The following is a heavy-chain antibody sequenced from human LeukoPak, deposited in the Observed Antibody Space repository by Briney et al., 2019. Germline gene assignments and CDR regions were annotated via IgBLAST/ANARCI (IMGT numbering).Heavy chain of an antibody. CDR1: GFSFSTYA. Sequence: GRSLRLSCAASGFSFSTYAMHWVRQAPGKGLEWVALVWHDASHTFYTDSVKGRFTISRDNSKNTVYLQMNSLGGEDTAVYYCAGEIFGSGSYPDYWGQGTLVTVSS. J-gene: IGHJ4*02. CDR3: AGEIFGSGSYPDY. V-gene: IGHV3-33*01. D-gene: IGHD3-10*01. CDR2: VWHDASHT.